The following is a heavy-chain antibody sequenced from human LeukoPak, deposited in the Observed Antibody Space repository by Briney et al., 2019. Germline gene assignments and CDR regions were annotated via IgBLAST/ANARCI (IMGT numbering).Heavy chain of an antibody. D-gene: IGHD3-10*01. CDR1: GFTFSSYG. J-gene: IGHJ4*02. Sequence: GGSLRLSCAASGFTFSSYGMHWVRQAPGKGLEWVAFIRYDGSNKYYADSVKGRFTISRDNSKNTLYLQMNSLRAEDTAVYYCARDVYYGSGSYSDYWGQGTLVTVSS. CDR2: IRYDGSNK. CDR3: ARDVYYGSGSYSDY. V-gene: IGHV3-30*02.